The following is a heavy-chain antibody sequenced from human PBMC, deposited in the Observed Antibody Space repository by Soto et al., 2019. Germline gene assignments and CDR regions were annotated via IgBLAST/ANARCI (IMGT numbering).Heavy chain of an antibody. Sequence: SETLSLTCAVSGGSFTSNNWWTWVRQPPGQGLEWIGEIYRTGSTHYNPSLKSRVTISLDKSENQFSLKVTSLTAADTAVYYCASRDPGTSVDYWGQGTLVTVSS. D-gene: IGHD1-7*01. CDR2: IYRTGST. V-gene: IGHV4-4*02. J-gene: IGHJ4*02. CDR3: ASRDPGTSVDY. CDR1: GGSFTSNNW.